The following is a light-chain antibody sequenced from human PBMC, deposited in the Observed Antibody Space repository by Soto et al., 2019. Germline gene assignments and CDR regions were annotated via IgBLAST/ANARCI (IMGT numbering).Light chain of an antibody. CDR3: QQYSDWPWT. CDR1: QSISNR. V-gene: IGKV3-15*01. Sequence: EIMMTQSPGTLSVSPGERATLSCRASQSISNRLAWYQQKPGQTPRLLIYGASTRATDIPTRFSGGGSGTEFTVTISSLQSDDLSVYFCQQYSDWPWTFGQGTKVEL. J-gene: IGKJ1*01. CDR2: GAS.